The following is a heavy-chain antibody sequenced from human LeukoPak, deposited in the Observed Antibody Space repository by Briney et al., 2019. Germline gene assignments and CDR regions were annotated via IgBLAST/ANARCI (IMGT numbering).Heavy chain of an antibody. CDR3: ARAHLRASAFDI. J-gene: IGHJ4*02. V-gene: IGHV3-20*04. CDR1: GFTFDDYG. Sequence: PGGSLRLSCAASGFTFDDYGMSWVRQAPGKGLEWVSGINWNGGSTGYADSVKGRFTISRDNAKNSLYLQMNSLGAEDTALYYCARAHLRASAFDIWGQGTLVTVSS. D-gene: IGHD3-9*01. CDR2: INWNGGST.